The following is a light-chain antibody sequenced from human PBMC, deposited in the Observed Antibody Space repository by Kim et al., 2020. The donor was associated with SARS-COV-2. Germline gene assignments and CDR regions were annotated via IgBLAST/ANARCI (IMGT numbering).Light chain of an antibody. CDR3: QQFNNYPRVT. Sequence: AIQLTQSPSSLSASVGDTVTIACRASQGISSALAWYQQKPGKAPKLLIYDASNLESGVPSRFSGSGSGTDFTLTISSLQPEDFATYYCQQFNNYPRVTFGGGTKVDIK. V-gene: IGKV1D-13*01. CDR1: QGISSA. CDR2: DAS. J-gene: IGKJ4*01.